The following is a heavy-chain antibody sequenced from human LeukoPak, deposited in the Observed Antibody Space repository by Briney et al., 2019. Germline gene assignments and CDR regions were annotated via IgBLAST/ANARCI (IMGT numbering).Heavy chain of an antibody. V-gene: IGHV1-46*01. CDR1: GYTFTSYY. CDR3: ARDLSTVTTNYYYYMDV. D-gene: IGHD4-17*01. Sequence: ASVKGSCKASGYTFTSYYMPWARHAPGQGLEWMGIINPSGVSTSYAQKFQGRVTMTRDMSTGTVYMELSSLRSEDTAVYYCARDLSTVTTNYYYYMDVWGKGTTVTVSS. CDR2: INPSGVST. J-gene: IGHJ6*03.